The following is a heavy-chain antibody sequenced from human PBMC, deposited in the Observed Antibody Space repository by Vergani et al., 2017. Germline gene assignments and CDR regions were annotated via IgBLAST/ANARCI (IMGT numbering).Heavy chain of an antibody. D-gene: IGHD3-22*01. CDR1: GGTFSSNS. Sequence: QGQLAQSGAEVKKPGSSVKVSCKASGGTFSSNSISWVRQAPGQGLEWMGRIIPIFGTTSYAQKFQGRVTILADESTSTAYMELSSLRSEDTAVYYGAGSSGYYSYYFDFWGQGTLVTVSS. CDR2: IIPIFGTT. V-gene: IGHV1-69*13. J-gene: IGHJ4*02. CDR3: AGSSGYYSYYFDF.